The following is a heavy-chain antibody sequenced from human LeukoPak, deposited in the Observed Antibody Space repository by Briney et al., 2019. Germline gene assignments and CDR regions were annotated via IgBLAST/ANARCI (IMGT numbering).Heavy chain of an antibody. CDR3: AREGSRRLYMDV. V-gene: IGHV4-4*02. CDR2: IFHNGSS. Sequence: SQTLSLTCVVSGGPISSGNWWSWVRQPPGMGLEWIGEIFHNGSSNYNPSLKSRVTMSLDKSNNQFSLKLSSVTAADTAVYSCAREGSRRLYMDVWGKGTTVIVSS. J-gene: IGHJ6*03. D-gene: IGHD1-26*01. CDR1: GGPISSGNW.